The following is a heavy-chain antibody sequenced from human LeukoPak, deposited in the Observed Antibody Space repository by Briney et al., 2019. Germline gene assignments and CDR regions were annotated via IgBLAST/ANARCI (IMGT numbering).Heavy chain of an antibody. CDR2: ISWNSGSI. J-gene: IGHJ4*02. CDR3: AKVLGAVAGAFDY. D-gene: IGHD6-19*01. CDR1: GFTFDDHA. Sequence: GGSLRLSCAASGFTFDDHAVPWVRQAPGKGLEWVSGISWNSGSIGYADSVKGRFTISRDNAKNSLYLQMNSLRAEDTALYYCAKVLGAVAGAFDYWGQGTLVTVSS. V-gene: IGHV3-9*01.